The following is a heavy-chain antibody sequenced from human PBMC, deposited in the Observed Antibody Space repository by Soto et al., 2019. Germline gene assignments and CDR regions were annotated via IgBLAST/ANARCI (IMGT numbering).Heavy chain of an antibody. V-gene: IGHV3-30*18. J-gene: IGHJ4*02. CDR1: GFTFSSYG. D-gene: IGHD3-10*01. CDR3: SKVGSRVYGDFDY. Sequence: PGGSLRLSCAASGFTFSSYGMHWVRQAPGKGLEWVAVISYDGSNKYYADSVKGRFTISRDNSKNSLYLQMNSMRAEATALYYCSKVGSRVYGDFDYWGKGTLVTVSS. CDR2: ISYDGSNK.